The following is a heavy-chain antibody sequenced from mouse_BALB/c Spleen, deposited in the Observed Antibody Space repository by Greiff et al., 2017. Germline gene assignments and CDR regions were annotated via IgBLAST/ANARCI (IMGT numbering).Heavy chain of an antibody. CDR3: ASWDGSYYAMDY. CDR1: GFNIKDTY. CDR2: IDPANGNT. D-gene: IGHD2-3*01. J-gene: IGHJ4*01. V-gene: IGHV14-3*02. Sequence: VQLQQSGAELVKPGASVKLSCTASGFNIKDTYMHWVKQRPEQGLEWIGRIDPANGNTKYDPKFQGKATITADTSSNTAYLQLSSLTSEDTAVYYCASWDGSYYAMDYWGQGTSVTVSS.